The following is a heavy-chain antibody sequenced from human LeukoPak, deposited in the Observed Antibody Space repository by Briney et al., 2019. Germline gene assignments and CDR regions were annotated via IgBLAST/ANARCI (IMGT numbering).Heavy chain of an antibody. J-gene: IGHJ4*02. CDR2: ISVSDGST. CDR3: AKRGDSGYDRFFDY. Sequence: GGSLRLSCAASGFTSSDYTMNWVRQAPGKGLEWVSGISVSDGSTYYADSVKGRFTMSRDNSNNMLFLQMNSLRAEDTAVYYCAKRGDSGYDRFFDYWGQGTLVTVSS. V-gene: IGHV3-23*01. CDR1: GFTSSDYT. D-gene: IGHD5-12*01.